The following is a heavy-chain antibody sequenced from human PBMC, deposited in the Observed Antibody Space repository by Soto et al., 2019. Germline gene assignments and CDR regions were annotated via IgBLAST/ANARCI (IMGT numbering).Heavy chain of an antibody. Sequence: SVKVSCKASGGTFSSYAISWVRQAPGQGLEWMGGIIPSLGIANYAQKFQGRVTITADKSTSTAYMELSSLRSEDTAVYYCADLPLDALIVVAPSWGQGTLVTVSS. CDR1: GGTFSSYA. V-gene: IGHV1-69*10. CDR2: IIPSLGIA. D-gene: IGHD2-15*01. J-gene: IGHJ4*02. CDR3: ADLPLDALIVVAPS.